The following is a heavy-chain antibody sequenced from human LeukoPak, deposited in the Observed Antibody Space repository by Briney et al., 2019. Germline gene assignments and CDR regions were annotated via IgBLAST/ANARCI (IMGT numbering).Heavy chain of an antibody. V-gene: IGHV4-59*12. CDR3: AREDIAYYFDY. D-gene: IGHD2-15*01. Sequence: SETLSLTCTVSGGSISSYYWSWIRQPPGKGLEWIGYIYYSGSTYYNPSLKSRVTISVDTSKNQFSLKLSSVTAADTAVYYCAREDIAYYFDYWGQGTLVTVSS. CDR2: IYYSGST. CDR1: GGSISSYY. J-gene: IGHJ4*02.